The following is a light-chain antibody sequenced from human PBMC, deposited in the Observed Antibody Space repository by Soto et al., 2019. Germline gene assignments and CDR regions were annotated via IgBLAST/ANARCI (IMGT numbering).Light chain of an antibody. J-gene: IGLJ1*01. CDR2: EVS. CDR1: SSDVGGYNY. Sequence: QSVLTQPASVSGSPGQSITISCTGTSSDVGGYNYVSWYQQHPGKAPKLKIYEVSNRPSGVSNRFSGSKSGNTASLTISGLQAEDEADYYCSSYTSSSTFYVFGTGTKVTVL. CDR3: SSYTSSSTFYV. V-gene: IGLV2-14*01.